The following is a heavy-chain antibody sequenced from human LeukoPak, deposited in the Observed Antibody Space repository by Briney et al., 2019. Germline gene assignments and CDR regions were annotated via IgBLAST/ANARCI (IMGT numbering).Heavy chain of an antibody. J-gene: IGHJ4*02. D-gene: IGHD1-26*01. CDR3: ARDSGSKSDY. V-gene: IGHV4-39*07. CDR2: IYYSGST. Sequence: SETLSLTCTVSGGSMSSSSYYWGWIRQPPGKGLEWIGSIYYSGSTYYNPSLKSRVTISVDTSKSQFSLKLISVTAADTAVYYCARDSGSKSDYWGQGTLVTVSS. CDR1: GGSMSSSSYY.